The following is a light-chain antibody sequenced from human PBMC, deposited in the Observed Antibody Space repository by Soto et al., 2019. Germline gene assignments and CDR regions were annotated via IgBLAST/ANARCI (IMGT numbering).Light chain of an antibody. V-gene: IGLV2-14*01. Sequence: QSALTQPASVSGSPGQSITISCTGTSSDVGGYNYVSWYQQHPGKAPKLMIYDVSNRPSGVSNRFSGSKSGNTASLTISGLQAEDEDDYYCSSYTSSSTSGFGGGTKLTVL. CDR2: DVS. CDR3: SSYTSSSTSG. J-gene: IGLJ2*01. CDR1: SSDVGGYNY.